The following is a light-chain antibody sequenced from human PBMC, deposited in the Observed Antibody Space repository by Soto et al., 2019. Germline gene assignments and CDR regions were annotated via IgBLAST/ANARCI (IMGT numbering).Light chain of an antibody. V-gene: IGLV2-14*01. CDR3: SSYTTSSTYV. J-gene: IGLJ1*01. CDR1: NSDVSAYNY. Sequence: QSALTQPASVSGSPGQSITISCTGTNSDVSAYNYVSWYQQYPGKAPKMMIYEVSNRPLGVSNRFSGSKSGNTASLTISGLQADDEADYYCSSYTTSSTYVLGTGTKLTVL. CDR2: EVS.